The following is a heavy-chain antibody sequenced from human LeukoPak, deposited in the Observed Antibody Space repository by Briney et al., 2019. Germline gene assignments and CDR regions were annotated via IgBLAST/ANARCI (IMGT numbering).Heavy chain of an antibody. Sequence: GGSLRLSCAASGLTLSSSGMPWVRQAPGKGLEWVAHIWYDGSNKYYADSVKGRFTVSRDNSKNTVYLQMDSLRAEDTALYYCAKDFVDYYDSSGYPLHAFDIWGQGTTVTVSS. CDR3: AKDFVDYYDSSGYPLHAFDI. CDR2: IWYDGSNK. D-gene: IGHD3-22*01. CDR1: GLTLSSSG. V-gene: IGHV3-33*06. J-gene: IGHJ3*02.